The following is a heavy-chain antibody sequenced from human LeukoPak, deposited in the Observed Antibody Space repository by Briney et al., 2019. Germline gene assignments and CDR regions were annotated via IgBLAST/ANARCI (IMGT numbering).Heavy chain of an antibody. V-gene: IGHV3-30-3*01. CDR1: GFTFSSYA. J-gene: IGHJ4*02. CDR3: ATLPQRGFGY. Sequence: PGGSLRLSCAASGFTFSSYAMHWVRQAPGKGLEWVAVISYDGSNKYYADSVKGRFTISRDNSKNTLYLQMNSLRAEDTAVYYCATLPQRGFGYWGQGTLVTVSS. CDR2: ISYDGSNK.